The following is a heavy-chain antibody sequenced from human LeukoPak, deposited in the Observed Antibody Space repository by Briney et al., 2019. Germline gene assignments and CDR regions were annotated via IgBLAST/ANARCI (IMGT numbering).Heavy chain of an antibody. J-gene: IGHJ3*02. CDR1: GYTFTSYD. V-gene: IGHV1-8*01. D-gene: IGHD3-10*01. Sequence: GASVKVSCXASGYTFTSYDINWVRQPTGQGLEWMGWMNPNSGNTGYAQMFQGRVTMTRNTSISTAYMELNSLRSEDTAVYYCATGGRGLKAAFDIWGLGTLVTVSS. CDR3: ATGGRGLKAAFDI. CDR2: MNPNSGNT.